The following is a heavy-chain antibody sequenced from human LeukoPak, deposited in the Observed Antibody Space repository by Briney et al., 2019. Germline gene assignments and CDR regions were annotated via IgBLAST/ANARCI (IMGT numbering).Heavy chain of an antibody. CDR2: VYYSGTT. CDR1: GGSISGSSYY. CDR3: ARQDTITTPGVDY. J-gene: IGHJ4*02. Sequence: RSETLSLICTVSGGSISGSSYYWGWLRQPPGKGLEWIGNVYYSGTTYHSPSLKSRVTISVDTSKNQFSLKLSSVTAADTAVYYCARQDTITTPGVDYWGQGTPVTVSS. D-gene: IGHD3-3*01. V-gene: IGHV4-39*01.